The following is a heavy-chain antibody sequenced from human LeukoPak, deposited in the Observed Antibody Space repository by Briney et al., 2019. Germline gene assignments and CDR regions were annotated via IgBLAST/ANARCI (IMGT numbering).Heavy chain of an antibody. CDR3: AKDYGYGGNFDY. D-gene: IGHD4-23*01. CDR2: ISGSGGST. Sequence: GGSLRLSCAASGFTFSSYAMSWVRLAPGKGLEWVSAISGSGGSTYYADSVKGRFTISRDNSKNTLYLQMNSLRAEDTAVYYCAKDYGYGGNFDYWGQGTLVTVSS. J-gene: IGHJ4*02. CDR1: GFTFSSYA. V-gene: IGHV3-23*01.